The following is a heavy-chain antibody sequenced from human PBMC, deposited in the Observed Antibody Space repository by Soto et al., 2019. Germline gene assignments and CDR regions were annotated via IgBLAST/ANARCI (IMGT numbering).Heavy chain of an antibody. CDR1: GGSISSGDYY. CDR3: GRVQGSGFLVS. D-gene: IGHD3-10*01. Sequence: QVQLQESGPGLVKPSQTLSLTCTVSGGSISSGDYYWSWIRQPPGKGLEWIGYIYYSGSTYYNPSLKGRVTISVDPSKNQFSLKLSSVTAAATAVYYCGRVQGSGFLVSWGQGTLVTVSS. CDR2: IYYSGST. J-gene: IGHJ4*02. V-gene: IGHV4-30-4*01.